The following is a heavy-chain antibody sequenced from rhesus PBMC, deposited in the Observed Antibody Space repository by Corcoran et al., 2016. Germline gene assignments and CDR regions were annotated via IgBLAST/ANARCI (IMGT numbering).Heavy chain of an antibody. CDR1: GYSFTSYW. CDR2: IDPSDSDT. J-gene: IGHJ4*01. D-gene: IGHD6-25*01. Sequence: EVQLVQSGAEVKRPGESLKISCKTSGYSFTSYWISWVRQMPGNGLECMGAIDPSDSDTRYNPSFRGQVTISADKSISTAYRQWSRLKASDTATYYCARDGGQLESWGQGVLVTVSS. V-gene: IGHV5-20*01. CDR3: ARDGGQLES.